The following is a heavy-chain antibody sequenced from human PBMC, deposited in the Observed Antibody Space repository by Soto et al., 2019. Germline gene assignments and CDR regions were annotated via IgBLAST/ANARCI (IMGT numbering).Heavy chain of an antibody. Sequence: ASVKVSCKASGYTFTSYYMHWVRQAPGQGLEWMGIINPSGGSTSYAQKFQGRVTISRDNSKSTLYLQMNSLRPEDTAVYYCAKDGATPVAARFLDSWGQGTPVTVSS. CDR2: INPSGGST. CDR3: AKDGATPVAARFLDS. CDR1: GYTFTSYY. D-gene: IGHD6-19*01. J-gene: IGHJ4*02. V-gene: IGHV1-46*01.